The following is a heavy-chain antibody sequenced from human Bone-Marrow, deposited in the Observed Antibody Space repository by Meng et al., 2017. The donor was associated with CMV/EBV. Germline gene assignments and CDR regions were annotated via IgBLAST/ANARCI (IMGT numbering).Heavy chain of an antibody. Sequence: GESLKISCAASGFTFSSYSMNWVRQAPGKGLEWVSSISSSSSYIYYADSVKGRFTISRDNAKNSLYLQMNSLRAEDMAVYYCARGMVGVPAAIYPTLDYWGQGTLVTVSS. CDR2: ISSSSSYI. V-gene: IGHV3-21*01. J-gene: IGHJ4*02. CDR3: ARGMVGVPAAIYPTLDY. CDR1: GFTFSSYS. D-gene: IGHD2-2*01.